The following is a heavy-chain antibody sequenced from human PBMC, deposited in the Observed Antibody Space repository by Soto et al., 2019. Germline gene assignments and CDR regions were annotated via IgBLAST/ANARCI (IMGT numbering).Heavy chain of an antibody. D-gene: IGHD2-15*01. CDR2: ISFDGNDK. Sequence: QVQLVESGGGVVQPGRSLRLSCAASGFSFSNCGMHWVRQAPGKGLEWVAAISFDGNDKYYSESVKGRFTISRDNSKNTRFLQMNSLRVEDTAVYYCVKGSEVARQELDYWGQGTLVTVSS. J-gene: IGHJ4*02. CDR1: GFSFSNCG. V-gene: IGHV3-30*18. CDR3: VKGSEVARQELDY.